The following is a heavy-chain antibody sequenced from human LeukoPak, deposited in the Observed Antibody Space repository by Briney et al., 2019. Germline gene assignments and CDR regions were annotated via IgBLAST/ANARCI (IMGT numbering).Heavy chain of an antibody. CDR2: IYYSGST. V-gene: IGHV4-59*01. J-gene: IGHJ6*03. D-gene: IGHD2-2*01. CDR1: GGSISDYY. Sequence: SETLSLTCTVSGGSISDYYWSWIRQPPRKGLEWIGYIYYSGSTTYNPSLTSRVTMSVDTSKNQFSLKLSSVTAADTAVYYCARGDFCSSTSCYLRPMDVWGKGTTVTVSS. CDR3: ARGDFCSSTSCYLRPMDV.